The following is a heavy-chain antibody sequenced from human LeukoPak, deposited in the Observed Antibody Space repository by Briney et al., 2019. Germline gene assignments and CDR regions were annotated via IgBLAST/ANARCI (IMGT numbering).Heavy chain of an antibody. J-gene: IGHJ5*02. CDR2: ISSSGSTI. CDR1: GFTFSDYY. Sequence: GRSLRLSCAASGFTFSDYYMSWIRQAPGKGLEWVSYISSSGSTIYYADSVEGRFTISRDNAKNSLYLQMNSLRAEDTAVYYCARDGGDILTGYYWFDPWGQGTLVTVSS. D-gene: IGHD3-9*01. V-gene: IGHV3-11*01. CDR3: ARDGGDILTGYYWFDP.